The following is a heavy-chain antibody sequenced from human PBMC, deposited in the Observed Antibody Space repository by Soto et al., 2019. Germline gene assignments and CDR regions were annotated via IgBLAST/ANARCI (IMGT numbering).Heavy chain of an antibody. CDR2: INAGNGNT. D-gene: IGHD2-8*01. CDR1: GYTFTSYA. Sequence: GASVKVSCKASGYTFTSYAMHWVRQAPGQRLEWMGWINAGNGNTKYSQKFQGRVTITRDTSASTAYMELSSLRSEDTAVYYCAREYGCTNGVCYYFDYRGQGTLVTVSS. CDR3: AREYGCTNGVCYYFDY. V-gene: IGHV1-3*01. J-gene: IGHJ4*02.